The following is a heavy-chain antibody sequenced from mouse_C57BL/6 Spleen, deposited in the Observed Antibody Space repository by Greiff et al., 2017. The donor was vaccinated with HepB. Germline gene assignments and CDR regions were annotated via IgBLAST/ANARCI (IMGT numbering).Heavy chain of an antibody. CDR3: ARSDYDETWFSY. CDR2: IDPSDSYT. V-gene: IGHV1-59*01. Sequence: VQLQQPGAELVRPGTSVKLSCKASGYTFTSYWMHWVKQRPGQGLEWLGVIDPSDSYTNYNQQFKGKATLTVDTSSSTAYMQLSSLTSEDSAVYDCARSDYDETWFSYWGHGTLVTVSA. J-gene: IGHJ3*01. CDR1: GYTFTSYW. D-gene: IGHD2-4*01.